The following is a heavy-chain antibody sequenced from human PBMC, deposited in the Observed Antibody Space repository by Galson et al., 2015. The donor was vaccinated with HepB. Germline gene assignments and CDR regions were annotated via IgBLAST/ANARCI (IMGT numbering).Heavy chain of an antibody. CDR1: GLTFSSHW. V-gene: IGHV3-7*03. CDR2: IKPEGIEK. J-gene: IGHJ4*02. CDR3: ISRQSDY. D-gene: IGHD6-19*01. Sequence: SLRLSCAASGLTFSSHWMTWVRQAPGKGLEWVANIKPEGIEKFYVDSVKGRFTISRDNAKNSLYLQMSSLRAEDTAVYYCISRQSDYWGQGTLVTVSS.